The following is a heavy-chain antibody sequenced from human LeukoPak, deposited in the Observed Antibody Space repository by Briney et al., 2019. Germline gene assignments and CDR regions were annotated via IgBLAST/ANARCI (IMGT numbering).Heavy chain of an antibody. CDR1: GGSVSSGSYY. D-gene: IGHD3-3*01. J-gene: IGHJ4*02. CDR2: IYYSGST. Sequence: PSETLSLTCTVSGGSVSSGSYYWSWIRQPPGKGLEWIGYIYYSGSTNYNPSLKSRVTISVDTSKNQFSLKLSSVTAADTAVYYCATSGFWSGYYTGRDGYWGQGTLVTVSS. CDR3: ATSGFWSGYYTGRDGY. V-gene: IGHV4-61*01.